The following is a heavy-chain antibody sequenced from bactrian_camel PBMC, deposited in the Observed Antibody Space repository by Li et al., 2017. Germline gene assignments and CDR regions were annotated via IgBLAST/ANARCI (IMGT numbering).Heavy chain of an antibody. CDR1: GYRVNVRC. J-gene: IGHJ4*01. Sequence: VQLVESGGGSVQAGGSLRLSCAASGYRVNVRCMAWFRQAPGNECELVSNISRDGSTNYADSVKGRFTISQDNAKSTTYLQMNSLKSEDTGVYYCAADSQRTQVTVS. CDR2: ISRDGST. V-gene: IGHV3S53*01.